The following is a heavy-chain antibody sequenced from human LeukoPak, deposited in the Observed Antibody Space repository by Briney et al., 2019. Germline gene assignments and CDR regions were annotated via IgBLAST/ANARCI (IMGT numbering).Heavy chain of an antibody. CDR1: GFDFSSYG. Sequence: PGGSLRLSCAASGFDFSSYGMHWVRQAPGKELEWVSYISSSGSTIYYADSVKGRFTISRDNAKNSLYLQMNSLRAEDTAVYYCARGYIVVVPAATGTNFDYWGQGTLVTVSS. CDR2: ISSSGSTI. V-gene: IGHV3-48*04. D-gene: IGHD2-2*01. CDR3: ARGYIVVVPAATGTNFDY. J-gene: IGHJ4*02.